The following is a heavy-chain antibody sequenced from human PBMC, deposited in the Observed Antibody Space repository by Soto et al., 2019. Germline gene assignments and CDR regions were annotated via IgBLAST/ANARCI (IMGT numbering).Heavy chain of an antibody. CDR1: GFTFSSYA. CDR3: AKDWEWGIVVVITTWDAFDI. D-gene: IGHD3-22*01. Sequence: PGGSLRLSCAASGFTFSSYAMSWVRQAPGKGLEWVSAISGSGGSTYYADSVKGRFTISRDNSKNTLYLQMNSLRAEDTAVYYCAKDWEWGIVVVITTWDAFDIWGQGTMVTVSS. J-gene: IGHJ3*02. CDR2: ISGSGGST. V-gene: IGHV3-23*01.